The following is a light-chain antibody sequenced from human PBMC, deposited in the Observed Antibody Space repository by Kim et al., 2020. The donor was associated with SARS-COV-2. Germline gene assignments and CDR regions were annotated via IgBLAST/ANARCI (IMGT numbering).Light chain of an antibody. V-gene: IGLV1-40*01. Sequence: QRVTISCTGSSSNIEAGYDDHWYQQLPGTAPKLLIYGNSNRPSGVPDRFSGSKSGTSASLAITGLQAEDEADYYCQSYDSSLSGWVFGGGTKLTVL. J-gene: IGLJ3*02. CDR1: SSNIEAGYD. CDR2: GNS. CDR3: QSYDSSLSGWV.